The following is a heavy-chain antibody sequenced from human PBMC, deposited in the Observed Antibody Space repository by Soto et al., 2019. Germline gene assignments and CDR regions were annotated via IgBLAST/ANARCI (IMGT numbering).Heavy chain of an antibody. Sequence: SETLSLTCAVYGGSFSGYYWSWIRQPPGKGLEWIGEINHSRSTNYNPSLKSRVNISVDTSKNQFSLKLSSVTAADTAVFYCAIPAGDSYYYYYGMDVWGQGTTVTVSS. CDR3: AIPAGDSYYYYYGMDV. V-gene: IGHV4-34*01. CDR1: GGSFSGYY. D-gene: IGHD6-25*01. J-gene: IGHJ6*02. CDR2: INHSRST.